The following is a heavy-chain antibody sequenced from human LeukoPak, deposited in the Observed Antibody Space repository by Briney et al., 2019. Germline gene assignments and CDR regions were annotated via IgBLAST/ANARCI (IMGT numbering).Heavy chain of an antibody. CDR1: GGSISSSNYY. V-gene: IGHV4-39*01. CDR3: ARRRTYGDQFFDS. CDR2: IFYSGTT. D-gene: IGHD4-17*01. J-gene: IGHJ4*02. Sequence: SETLSLTCTVSGGSISSSNYYWAWFRQPPGKGLEWLGGIFYSGTTHYNPSLKSRVTISIDTSKNQFSLKLNSVTAADTALYYCARRRTYGDQFFDSWGQGILVTVSS.